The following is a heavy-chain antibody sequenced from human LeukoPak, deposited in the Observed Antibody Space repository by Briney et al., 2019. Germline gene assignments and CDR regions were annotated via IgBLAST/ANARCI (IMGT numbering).Heavy chain of an antibody. CDR2: IIPILGIA. D-gene: IGHD5-24*01. Sequence: SVTVSCKASGGTFSSYAISWVRQAPGQGLEWMGRIIPILGIANYAQKFQGRVTITADKSTSTAYMELSSLRSEDTAVYYCASTIGKDYWGQGTLVTVSS. J-gene: IGHJ4*02. CDR1: GGTFSSYA. CDR3: ASTIGKDY. V-gene: IGHV1-69*04.